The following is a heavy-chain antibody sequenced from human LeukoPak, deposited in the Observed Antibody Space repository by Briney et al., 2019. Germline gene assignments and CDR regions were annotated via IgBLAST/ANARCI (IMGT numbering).Heavy chain of an antibody. Sequence: PGGSLRLSCAASGFTFSSYGMHWVRQAPGKGLEWVANVNRDGSETYYLDSVKGRFTISKDNAKNSLYLQMNSLRAEDTALYHCARNNGMDVWGQGTTVIVSS. CDR1: GFTFSSYG. V-gene: IGHV3-7*03. J-gene: IGHJ6*02. CDR3: ARNNGMDV. CDR2: VNRDGSET.